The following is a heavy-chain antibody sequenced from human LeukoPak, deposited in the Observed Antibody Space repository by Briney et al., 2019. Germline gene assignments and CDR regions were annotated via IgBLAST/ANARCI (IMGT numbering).Heavy chain of an antibody. CDR1: GFTFSIYS. J-gene: IGHJ3*01. D-gene: IGHD4-17*01. CDR3: AKEAGQDYGALDAFDV. V-gene: IGHV3-21*01. Sequence: GGSLRLSCAASGFTFSIYSMNWVLQAPGKGLEWVSSIGGSSSSLYYAESVKGRFTISRDNAKNSLYLQMNSLRAEDTAVYYCAKEAGQDYGALDAFDVWAKGQWSPSLQ. CDR2: IGGSSSSL.